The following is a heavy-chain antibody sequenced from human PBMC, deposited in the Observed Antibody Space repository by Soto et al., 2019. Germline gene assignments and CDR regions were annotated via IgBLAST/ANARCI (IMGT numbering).Heavy chain of an antibody. CDR3: ASFAMTPYFDY. V-gene: IGHV4-59*01. D-gene: IGHD2-2*01. CDR1: GGSISSYY. CDR2: IYYSGST. Sequence: SETLSLTCTVSGGSISSYYWSWIRQPPGKGLEWIGYIYYSGSTNYNPSLKSRVTISVDTSKNQFSLKLSSVTAADTAVYYCASFAMTPYFDYWGQGTLVTVS. J-gene: IGHJ4*02.